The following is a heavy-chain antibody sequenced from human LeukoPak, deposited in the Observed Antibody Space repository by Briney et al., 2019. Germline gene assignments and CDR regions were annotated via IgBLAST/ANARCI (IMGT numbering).Heavy chain of an antibody. CDR1: GGSISSYY. V-gene: IGHV4-4*07. CDR3: ARGIVVVPAAIDYYYYYYMDV. D-gene: IGHD2-2*01. Sequence: PSETLSLTCTVSGGSISSYYWSWIRQPAGKGPEWIGRIYTSGSTNYNPSLKSRVTISVDKSKNQFSLKLSSVTAADTAVYYCARGIVVVPAAIDYYYYYYMDVWGKGTTVTVSS. J-gene: IGHJ6*03. CDR2: IYTSGST.